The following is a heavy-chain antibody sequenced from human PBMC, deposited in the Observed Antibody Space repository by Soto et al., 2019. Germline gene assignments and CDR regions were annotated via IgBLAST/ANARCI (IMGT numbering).Heavy chain of an antibody. CDR2: IIPIFGTA. CDR1: GGTFSGYA. J-gene: IGHJ5*02. Sequence: SVKVSCKASGGTFSGYAISWVRQAPGQGLEWMGGIIPIFGTANYAQKLQGRVTMTTDTSTSTAYMELRSLRSDDTAVYYCARDRVPHYWNDGVRWFDPWGQGTLVTVSS. CDR3: ARDRVPHYWNDGVRWFDP. D-gene: IGHD1-1*01. V-gene: IGHV1-69*05.